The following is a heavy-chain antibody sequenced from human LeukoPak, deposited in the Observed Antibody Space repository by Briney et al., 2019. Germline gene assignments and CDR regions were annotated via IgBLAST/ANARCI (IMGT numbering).Heavy chain of an antibody. CDR2: ISYSGNS. CDR3: ARGFGYSFGYIGY. CDR1: GGPIHTYY. V-gene: IGHV4-59*01. Sequence: PSETLSLTCTVSGGPIHTYYWNWIRQPPGKGLDWIAYISYSGNSNYNPSLKSRASISVDTSKNQFSLKLSSVTAADTAVYYCARGFGYSFGYIGYWGQGTLVTVSS. J-gene: IGHJ4*02. D-gene: IGHD5-18*01.